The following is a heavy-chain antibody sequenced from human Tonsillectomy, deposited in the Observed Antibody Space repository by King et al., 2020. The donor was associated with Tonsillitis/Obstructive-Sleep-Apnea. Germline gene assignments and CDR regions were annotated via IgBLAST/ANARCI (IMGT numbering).Heavy chain of an antibody. V-gene: IGHV3-9*01. CDR2: ISWNSGSI. J-gene: IGHJ4*02. D-gene: IGHD3-22*01. CDR1: GFTFDDYA. CDR3: AKAAYDSSGYYHFDY. Sequence: VQLVESGGGLVQPGRSLRLSCAASGFTFDDYAMHWVRQAPGKGLEWVSGISWNSGSIGYADSVKGRFTISRDNAKNSLYLQMNSLRAEDTALYYCAKAAYDSSGYYHFDYWGQGTLVTVSS.